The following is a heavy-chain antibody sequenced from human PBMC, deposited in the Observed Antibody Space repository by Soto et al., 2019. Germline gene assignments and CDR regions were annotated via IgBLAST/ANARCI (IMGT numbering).Heavy chain of an antibody. CDR1: GFTFSSYA. CDR2: ISGSGGST. Sequence: GGSLRLSCAASGFTFSSYAMSWVRQAPGRGLEWVSAISGSGGSTYYADSVKGRFTISRDNSKNTLYLQMNSLRAEDTAVYYCAKRPRSSSSGGRDYWGQGTLVTVSS. V-gene: IGHV3-23*01. CDR3: AKRPRSSSSGGRDY. J-gene: IGHJ4*02. D-gene: IGHD6-6*01.